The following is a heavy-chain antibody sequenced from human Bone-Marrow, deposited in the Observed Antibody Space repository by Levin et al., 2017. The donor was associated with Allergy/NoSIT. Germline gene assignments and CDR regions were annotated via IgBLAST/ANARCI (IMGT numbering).Heavy chain of an antibody. CDR2: LSSRGRR. CDR1: CYSIRLLDFF. D-gene: IGHD6-13*01. V-gene: IGHV4-31*03. CDR3: ARIGQQLIRS. Sequence: LSLPFPFFCYSIRLLDFFWSWIRQHPCPFLAFLGSLSSRGRRYYNSSLRSRVTMSMDTSKNQFSLKLSSVTAADTAVYYCARIGQQLIRSWGQGTLVTVSS. J-gene: IGHJ4*02.